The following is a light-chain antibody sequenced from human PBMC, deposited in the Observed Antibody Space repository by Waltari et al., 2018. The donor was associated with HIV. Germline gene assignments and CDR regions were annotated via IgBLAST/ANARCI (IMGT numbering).Light chain of an antibody. Sequence: QSALTQPPSASGSLGQSVTISCTGTSSDVGGYNYVSWDQQYPGEAPKLIIYDVNKRPSGVPDRFSGSKSGNTASLTVSGLQGEDEAQYYCSAYAGSNNLVLFGGGTKLTVL. V-gene: IGLV2-8*01. CDR3: SAYAGSNNLVL. CDR1: SSDVGGYNY. CDR2: DVN. J-gene: IGLJ2*01.